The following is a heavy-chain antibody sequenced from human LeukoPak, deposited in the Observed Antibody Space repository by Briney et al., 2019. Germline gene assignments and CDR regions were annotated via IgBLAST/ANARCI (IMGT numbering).Heavy chain of an antibody. Sequence: ETLSLTCTVSGGSISSYYWSWVRQAPGKGLEWVANIKQDGSEKYYVDSVKGRFTISRDNAKNSLYLQMNTLRPEDTAVYYCAKDPPARITMIVVVTFFDYWGQGTLVTVSS. CDR2: IKQDGSEK. CDR1: GGSISSYY. D-gene: IGHD3-22*01. J-gene: IGHJ4*02. V-gene: IGHV3-7*01. CDR3: AKDPPARITMIVVVTFFDY.